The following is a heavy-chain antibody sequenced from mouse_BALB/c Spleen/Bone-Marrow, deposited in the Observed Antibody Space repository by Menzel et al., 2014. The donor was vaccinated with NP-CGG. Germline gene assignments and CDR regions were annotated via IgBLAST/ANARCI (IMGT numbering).Heavy chain of an antibody. D-gene: IGHD1-1*01. J-gene: IGHJ3*01. V-gene: IGHV5-12-2*01. CDR1: GFTFSSYT. Sequence: EVQLVESGGGLVQPGGSLKLSCAASGFTFSSYTMSWVRQTPEKRLARVAYISNGGGSIYYPDTVKGRFTISRDNDKNTLYLQMSSLKSEDTAMYYSASHYYDSSPFAYWGQGTLVTVSA. CDR3: ASHYYDSSPFAY. CDR2: ISNGGGSI.